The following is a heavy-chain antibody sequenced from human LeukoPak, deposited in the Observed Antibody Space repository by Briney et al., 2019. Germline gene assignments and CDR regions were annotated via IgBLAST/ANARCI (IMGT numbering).Heavy chain of an antibody. Sequence: GGSLRLSCSASGFPFSSYAMHWVRQAPGKGLEYVSAISDSGGSTYYADSVEGRFTISRDNSKNTLYLQMSSLRAEDTAVYYCARAGTWLQLEYAFDIWGQGTMVTVSS. J-gene: IGHJ3*02. D-gene: IGHD5-24*01. V-gene: IGHV3-64D*09. CDR3: ARAGTWLQLEYAFDI. CDR2: ISDSGGST. CDR1: GFPFSSYA.